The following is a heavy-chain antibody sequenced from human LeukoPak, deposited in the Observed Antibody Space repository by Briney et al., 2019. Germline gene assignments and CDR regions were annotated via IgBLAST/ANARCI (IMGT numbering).Heavy chain of an antibody. V-gene: IGHV4-4*02. CDR2: IYHSGST. CDR3: VRGRYSSGWFKDKNWFDP. J-gene: IGHJ5*02. D-gene: IGHD6-19*01. Sequence: SGTLSLTCAVSGGSISSSNWWSWVRQPPGKGLEWIGEIYHSGSTNYNPSLKSRVTISVDKSKNQFSLKLSSVTGADTAVYYCVRGRYSSGWFKDKNWFDPWGQGIPVTVSS. CDR1: GGSISSSNW.